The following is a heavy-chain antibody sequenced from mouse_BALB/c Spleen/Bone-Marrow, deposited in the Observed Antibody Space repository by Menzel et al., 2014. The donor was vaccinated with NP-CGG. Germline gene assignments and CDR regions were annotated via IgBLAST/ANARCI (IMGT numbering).Heavy chain of an antibody. V-gene: IGHV7-3*02. Sequence: EVHLVESGGGLVQPGGSLRLSCATSGFTFTDYYMSWVRQPPGKALEWLGFIRNKANGYTTEYSASVKGRFTISRDNSQSILYLQMNTLRAEDSATYYCARDDYYAMDYWGRGTSVTVSS. CDR2: IRNKANGYTT. CDR1: GFTFTDYY. CDR3: ARDDYYAMDY. J-gene: IGHJ4*01.